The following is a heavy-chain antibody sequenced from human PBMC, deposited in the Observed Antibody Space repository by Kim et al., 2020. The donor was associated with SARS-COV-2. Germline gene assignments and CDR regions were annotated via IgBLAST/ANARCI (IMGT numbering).Heavy chain of an antibody. J-gene: IGHJ4*01. Sequence: GGSLRLSCAASGFPFDDYAMHWVRQAPGKGLEWVSGISWNSGDIAYADSLKGRFTVSRDNAKNSLFLQMNSLRAEDTAFYYCAKEKRGGYNNWKVLDYWG. CDR1: GFPFDDYA. CDR2: ISWNSGDI. CDR3: AKEKRGGYNNWKVLDY. V-gene: IGHV3-9*01. D-gene: IGHD6-25*01.